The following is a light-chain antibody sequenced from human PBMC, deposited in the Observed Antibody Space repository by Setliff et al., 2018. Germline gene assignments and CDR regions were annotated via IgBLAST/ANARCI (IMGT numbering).Light chain of an antibody. V-gene: IGLV2-14*03. CDR2: AVS. CDR1: SSDVGSYDL. CDR3: NAYTSGSTDV. J-gene: IGLJ1*01. Sequence: QSALTQPASVSGSPGQSITISCSGTSSDVGSYDLVSWYQQHPGKAPKLIIYAVSDRPSGVSNRFSGSKSGNTAPLTISGLQTEDEADYYCNAYTSGSTDVFGTGTRSPS.